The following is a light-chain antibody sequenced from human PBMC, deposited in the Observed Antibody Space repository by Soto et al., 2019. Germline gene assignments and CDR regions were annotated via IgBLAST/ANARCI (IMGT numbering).Light chain of an antibody. Sequence: DIQMTQSPTFLSASVGDRVTITCRASQTIGTYLRWYQQKPGKAPQLLIYGASDLQRGVPSRFRGSGSGTDFTLTIRSLEIEDFATYYCQQSYSIPPTFGGGTKVEI. V-gene: IGKV1-39*01. J-gene: IGKJ4*01. CDR3: QQSYSIPPT. CDR1: QTIGTY. CDR2: GAS.